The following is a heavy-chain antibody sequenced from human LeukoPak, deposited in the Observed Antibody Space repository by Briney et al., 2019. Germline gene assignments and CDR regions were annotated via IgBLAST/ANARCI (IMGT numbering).Heavy chain of an antibody. CDR2: INTDGSRT. CDR3: AREGAGSGWSGCYDY. Sequence: GGSLRLSCAASGFTFSSYWIHWVRQAPGKGLVWVSRINTDGSRTTYADSVKGRFTISRDNAKNTLYLQMNSLRAEDTAVYYCAREGAGSGWSGCYDYWGQGTLVTVSS. CDR1: GFTFSSYW. V-gene: IGHV3-74*01. D-gene: IGHD6-19*01. J-gene: IGHJ4*02.